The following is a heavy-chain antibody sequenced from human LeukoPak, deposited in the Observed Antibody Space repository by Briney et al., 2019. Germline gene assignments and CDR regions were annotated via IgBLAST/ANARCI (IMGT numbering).Heavy chain of an antibody. CDR2: MNPNSGNT. Sequence: ASVKVSCKASGYIFTTYDINWERQATGRWLELMGWMNPNSGNTGYAQRFQGRVTMTRDTSISTAYMELNSLTSEDTAVYYCAKNVRDTGTFDYWGQGTLVTVSS. V-gene: IGHV1-8*01. CDR3: AKNVRDTGTFDY. CDR1: GYIFTTYD. J-gene: IGHJ4*02. D-gene: IGHD5-18*01.